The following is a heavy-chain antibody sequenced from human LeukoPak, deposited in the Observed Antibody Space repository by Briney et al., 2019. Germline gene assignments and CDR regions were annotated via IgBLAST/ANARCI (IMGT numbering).Heavy chain of an antibody. CDR3: AKMGELIVVVPAATYYFDY. CDR1: GFTFSSYA. D-gene: IGHD2-2*01. V-gene: IGHV3-23*01. Sequence: PGGSLRLSCAASGFTFSSYAMSWVRQAPGKGLEWVSAISGSGGSTYYADSVKGRFTISRDNSKNTLYLQMNGLRAEDTAVYYCAKMGELIVVVPAATYYFDYWGQGTLVTVSS. CDR2: ISGSGGST. J-gene: IGHJ4*02.